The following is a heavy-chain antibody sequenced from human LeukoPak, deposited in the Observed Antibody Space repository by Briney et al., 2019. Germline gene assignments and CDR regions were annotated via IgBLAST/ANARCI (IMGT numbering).Heavy chain of an antibody. D-gene: IGHD1-26*01. J-gene: IGHJ4*02. V-gene: IGHV1-24*01. CDR3: ATGSYSGSYFDY. Sequence: ASVKVSCKASGGTFSSYAISWVRQAPGKGLEWMGGFDPEDGETIYAQKFQGRVTMTEDTSTDTAYMELSSLRSEDTAVYYCATGSYSGSYFDYWGQGTLVTVSS. CDR2: FDPEDGET. CDR1: GGTFSSYA.